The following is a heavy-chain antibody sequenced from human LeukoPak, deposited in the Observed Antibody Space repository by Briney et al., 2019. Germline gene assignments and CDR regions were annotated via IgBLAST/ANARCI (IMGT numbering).Heavy chain of an antibody. CDR1: GGSISSYH. D-gene: IGHD3-22*01. V-gene: IGHV4-59*01. Sequence: SETLSLTCTVFGGSISSYHWSWIRQPPGKGLECIGFIYYSGSTNYNPSLRSRVTISVDTSKNQFSLKLSSVTAADTAVYYCTRARNYYDSSDYYYEGDAFDIWGQGTMVTVSS. CDR2: IYYSGST. J-gene: IGHJ3*02. CDR3: TRARNYYDSSDYYYEGDAFDI.